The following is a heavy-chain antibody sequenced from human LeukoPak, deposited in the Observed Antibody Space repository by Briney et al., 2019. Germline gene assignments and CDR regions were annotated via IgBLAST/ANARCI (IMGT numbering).Heavy chain of an antibody. V-gene: IGHV1-2*02. J-gene: IGHJ4*02. CDR1: GYTFTGYY. CDR2: INPNSGGT. D-gene: IGHD3-10*01. Sequence: ASVKVSCKASGYTFTGYYMHWVRQAPGQGLEWMGWINPNSGGTNYAQKFQGRVTMTRDTSISTAYMELSRLRSDDTAVYYCARYYGSGSLVLWPYYFDYWGQGTLVTVSS. CDR3: ARYYGSGSLVLWPYYFDY.